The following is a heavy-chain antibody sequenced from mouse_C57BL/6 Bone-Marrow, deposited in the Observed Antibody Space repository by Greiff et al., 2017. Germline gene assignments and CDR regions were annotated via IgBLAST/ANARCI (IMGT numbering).Heavy chain of an antibody. J-gene: IGHJ1*03. CDR1: GYTFTDYE. CDR3: TRNGRSTMITTRWYCDV. CDR2: IDPETGGT. V-gene: IGHV1-15*01. D-gene: IGHD2-4*01. Sequence: QVQLKESGAELVRPGASVTLSCKASGYTFTDYEMHWVKQTPVHGLEWIGAIDPETGGTAYNQKFTGKAILTADKSSSTAYMELRSLTSEDSAVYYCTRNGRSTMITTRWYCDVGGTGTTVTVSS.